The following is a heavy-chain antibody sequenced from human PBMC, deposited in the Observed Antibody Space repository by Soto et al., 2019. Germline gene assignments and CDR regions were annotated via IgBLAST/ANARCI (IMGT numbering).Heavy chain of an antibody. Sequence: QVQLVQSGAEVKKPGASVKVSCKASGYTFTSYDINWVRQATEQGLEWMGWMNPTSGKKGYAQKFQGRVTMTRNTSISTAYMELSSLRSEETAVYYCARGVVVPAAPYLCFDPWGQGTLVTVSS. CDR3: ARGVVVPAAPYLCFDP. CDR2: MNPTSGKK. J-gene: IGHJ5*02. CDR1: GYTFTSYD. V-gene: IGHV1-8*01. D-gene: IGHD2-2*01.